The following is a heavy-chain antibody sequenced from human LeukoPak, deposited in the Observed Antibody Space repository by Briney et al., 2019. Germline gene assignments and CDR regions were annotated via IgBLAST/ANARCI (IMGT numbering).Heavy chain of an antibody. CDR1: GFIFSSYA. CDR3: AKDRIVLVTATFDY. V-gene: IGHV3-30*02. CDR2: IQNDGSNK. J-gene: IGHJ4*02. D-gene: IGHD2-21*02. Sequence: GGSLRLSCAASGFIFSSYAMSWVRQAPGKGLEWVAFIQNDGSNKYYADSVKGRFTISRDNSKNTLYLQMNSLRPDDTAMYYCAKDRIVLVTATFDYWGQGTLVTVSS.